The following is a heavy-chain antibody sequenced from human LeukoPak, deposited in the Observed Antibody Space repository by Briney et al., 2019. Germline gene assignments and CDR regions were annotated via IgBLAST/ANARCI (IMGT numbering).Heavy chain of an antibody. CDR1: GFTFSNYS. J-gene: IGHJ4*02. Sequence: GGSLRLSCAASGFTFSNYSMNWVRQAPGKGLEWVAVISYDGSNKYYADSVKGRFTISRDNSKNTLYLQMNSLRAEDTAVYYCARDWQDIVVVVAATTCFDYWGQGTLVTVSS. V-gene: IGHV3-30*03. D-gene: IGHD2-15*01. CDR3: ARDWQDIVVVVAATTCFDY. CDR2: ISYDGSNK.